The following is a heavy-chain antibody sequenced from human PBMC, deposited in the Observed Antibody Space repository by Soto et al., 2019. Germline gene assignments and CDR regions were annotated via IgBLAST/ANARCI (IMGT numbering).Heavy chain of an antibody. J-gene: IGHJ4*02. Sequence: PSETLSLTCTVSGDSITSNSYFWAWIRQPPGKGLEWIGSIYYSGTTYYNPSLKSRVTISVDRSKNQYSLKLSSGTAADTAVYYCARGTAYCGGDCSEPDFDYWGQGTLVTVSS. V-gene: IGHV4-39*02. CDR3: ARGTAYCGGDCSEPDFDY. D-gene: IGHD2-21*02. CDR2: IYYSGTT. CDR1: GDSITSNSYF.